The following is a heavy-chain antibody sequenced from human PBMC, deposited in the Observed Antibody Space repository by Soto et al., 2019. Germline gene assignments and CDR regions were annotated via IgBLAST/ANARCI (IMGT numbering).Heavy chain of an antibody. D-gene: IGHD1-1*01. J-gene: IGHJ4*02. V-gene: IGHV3-23*01. CDR1: GFTFSSYG. CDR3: AREGDRYGTVCFDS. Sequence: EVQLLDSGGGLVQPGGSLRLSCAASGFTFSSYGMSWVRQAPGKGLEWVAGIPVIGERRYYADSVKGRFTISRDNAKNTLYLHMNSLRVEDAAVYFCAREGDRYGTVCFDSWGQGTLVTVSS. CDR2: IPVIGERR.